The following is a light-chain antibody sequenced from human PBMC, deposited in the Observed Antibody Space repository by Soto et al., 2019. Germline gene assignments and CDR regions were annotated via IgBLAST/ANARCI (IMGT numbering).Light chain of an antibody. CDR2: DVS. CDR3: NSYTTSSTYV. Sequence: QSVLTQPASVSGSPGQSIAISCTGTSTDVGNYNYVSWYQQHPGRAPQLMIYDVSNRPSGVSDRFSGSKSGNTASLTISGLQPEDEADYYCNSYTTSSTYVFGNGTKVTV. CDR1: STDVGNYNY. J-gene: IGLJ1*01. V-gene: IGLV2-14*03.